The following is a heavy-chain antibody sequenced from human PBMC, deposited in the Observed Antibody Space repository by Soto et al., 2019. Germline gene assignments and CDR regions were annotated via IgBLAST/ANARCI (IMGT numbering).Heavy chain of an antibody. Sequence: GGSLRLSCAASGFTFSSYSMNWVRQAPGKGLEWVSSISSSSSYIYYADSVKGRFTISRDNAKNSLYLQMNSLRAEDTAVYYCARSPSSEIAAAAIDYWGQGTLVTVSS. CDR2: ISSSSSYI. V-gene: IGHV3-21*01. D-gene: IGHD6-13*01. CDR3: ARSPSSEIAAAAIDY. J-gene: IGHJ4*02. CDR1: GFTFSSYS.